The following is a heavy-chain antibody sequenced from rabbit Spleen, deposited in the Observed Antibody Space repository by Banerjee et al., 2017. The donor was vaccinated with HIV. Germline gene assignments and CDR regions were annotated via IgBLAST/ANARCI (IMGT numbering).Heavy chain of an antibody. D-gene: IGHD4-1*01. V-gene: IGHV1S45*01. CDR2: IYTGSSGST. J-gene: IGHJ4*01. Sequence: QEQLEESGGGLVKPEGSLTLTCTASGFSFSSSHYMCWVRQAPGKGLEWIGCIYTGSSGSTSYASWAKGRFTISKTSSTTVTLQMTSLTAADTAAYFCARDGYSRGWGIILYYFNLWGPGTLVTVS. CDR1: GFSFSSSHY. CDR3: ARDGYSRGWGIILYYFNL.